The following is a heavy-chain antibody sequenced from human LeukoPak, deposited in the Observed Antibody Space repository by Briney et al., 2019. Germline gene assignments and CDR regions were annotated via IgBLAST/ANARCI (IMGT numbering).Heavy chain of an antibody. V-gene: IGHV3-7*01. Sequence: GGSLRLSCAASGFTFNSFWMSWVRQAPGKGPEWVAAIKQDGSEKSYVGSVKGRFTISRDNAENSLYLQMNNLRAEDTAVYYCARASRGETTFLWGQGTLVTVSS. J-gene: IGHJ4*02. CDR1: GFTFNSFW. D-gene: IGHD4-17*01. CDR2: IKQDGSEK. CDR3: ARASRGETTFL.